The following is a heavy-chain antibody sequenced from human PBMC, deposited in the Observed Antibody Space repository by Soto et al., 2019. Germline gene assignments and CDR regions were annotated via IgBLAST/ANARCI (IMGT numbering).Heavy chain of an antibody. V-gene: IGHV4-30-4*01. CDR1: GGSISSDYFY. CDR2: IYSSGST. CDR3: ARHPDILTGYWVWFDP. Sequence: SETLSLTCTVSGGSISSDYFYWTWIRQPPGKGLEWIGYIYSSGSTSYNPSLKSRLTMSLDTSKNQLSLKLSSVTAADTAVYYCARHPDILTGYWVWFDPWGQGTLVTVSS. J-gene: IGHJ5*02. D-gene: IGHD3-9*01.